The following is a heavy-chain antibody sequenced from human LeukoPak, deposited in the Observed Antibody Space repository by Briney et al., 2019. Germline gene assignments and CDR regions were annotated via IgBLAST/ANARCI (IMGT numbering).Heavy chain of an antibody. V-gene: IGHV3-53*01. D-gene: IGHD2-8*02. Sequence: GGSLRLSCTVSGFTVSSNSMSWVRQAPGKGLEWVSFIYSDNTHYSDSVKGRFTISRDNSKSTLSLQMNSLRAEDTAIYYCATYRQVLLPFESWGQGTLVTVSS. J-gene: IGHJ4*02. CDR3: ATYRQVLLPFES. CDR2: IYSDNT. CDR1: GFTVSSNS.